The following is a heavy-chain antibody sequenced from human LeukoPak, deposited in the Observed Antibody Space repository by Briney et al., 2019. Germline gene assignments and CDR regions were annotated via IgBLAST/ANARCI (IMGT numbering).Heavy chain of an antibody. V-gene: IGHV3-7*04. J-gene: IGHJ6*03. CDR2: IKQDGSEK. CDR1: GFTFSSYW. Sequence: GGSLRLSXAASGFTFSSYWMSWVRQAPGKGLEWVANIKQDGSEKYYVDSVKGRFTISRDNAKNSLYLQMNSLRAEDTAVYYCAKDKSSLYYYYMDVWGKGTTVTVSS. CDR3: AKDKSSLYYYYMDV. D-gene: IGHD6-19*01.